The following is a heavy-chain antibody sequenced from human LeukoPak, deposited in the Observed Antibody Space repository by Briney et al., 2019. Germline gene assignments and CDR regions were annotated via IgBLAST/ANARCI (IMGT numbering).Heavy chain of an antibody. CDR2: IYYSGST. V-gene: IGHV4-59*12. CDR1: GGSISSYY. J-gene: IGHJ4*02. D-gene: IGHD2-2*01. Sequence: SETLSLTCTVSGGSISSYYWSWIRQPPGKGLEWIGYIYYSGSTNYNPSLKSRVTISVDTSKNQFSLKLSSVTAADTAVYYCARDHCSSTSCYGFDYWGQGTLVTVSS. CDR3: ARDHCSSTSCYGFDY.